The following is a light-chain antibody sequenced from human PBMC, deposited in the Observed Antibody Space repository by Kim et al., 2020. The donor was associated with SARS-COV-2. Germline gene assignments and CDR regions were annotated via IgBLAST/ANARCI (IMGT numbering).Light chain of an antibody. J-gene: IGKJ1*01. CDR2: AAS. V-gene: IGKV1-39*01. CDR3: QQSYSTPQT. Sequence: ASVGATFPIPCWASQSISCYLNWYQQKPGKAPNLLIYAASSLESGVPSRFSGSGSGTDFTLTISSLQPEDFATYYCQQSYSTPQTLGQGTKVDIK. CDR1: QSISCY.